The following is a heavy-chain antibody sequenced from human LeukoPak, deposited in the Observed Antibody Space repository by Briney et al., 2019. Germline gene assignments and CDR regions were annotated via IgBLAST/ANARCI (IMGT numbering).Heavy chain of an antibody. Sequence: PGGSLRLSCVASGFAFSTYGMHWVRQAPGKGLEWLAIISYGGDIQYTVSVKGRFTISRDNSENTLFLQMNSLTTEDTAVYYCAGDWGSSGWYNWFDPWGQGTLVTVSS. D-gene: IGHD6-19*01. J-gene: IGHJ5*02. CDR1: GFAFSTYG. CDR3: AGDWGSSGWYNWFDP. CDR2: ISYGGDI. V-gene: IGHV3-30*03.